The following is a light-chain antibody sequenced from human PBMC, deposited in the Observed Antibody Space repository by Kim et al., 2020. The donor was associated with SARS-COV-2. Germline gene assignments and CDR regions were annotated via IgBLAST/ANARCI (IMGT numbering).Light chain of an antibody. CDR3: LQHNSYPWT. CDR1: KGISNY. Sequence: AAVGDKGATISRASKGISNYLVGCQQQPGKVPNSLIYAAASLQNGVPSRCCGSGACTTYSLTISSLQHDDFATNYCLQHNSYPWTFGQGTKVDIK. CDR2: AAA. V-gene: IGKV1-17*03. J-gene: IGKJ1*01.